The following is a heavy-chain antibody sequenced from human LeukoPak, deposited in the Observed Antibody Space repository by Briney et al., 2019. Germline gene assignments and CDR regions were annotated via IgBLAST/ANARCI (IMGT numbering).Heavy chain of an antibody. CDR1: GGSISSNNYY. CDR2: IYSSGNT. D-gene: IGHD3-3*01. J-gene: IGHJ3*02. Sequence: SQTLSLTCTVSGGSISSNNYYWNWIRQPAGKGLEWIGHIYSSGNTKYNPSLKSRLTMSIDSSKNQFSLILTSVTAADTAVYYCARVALITIHENDAFDIWGQGTVVTVSS. CDR3: ARVALITIHENDAFDI. V-gene: IGHV4-61*09.